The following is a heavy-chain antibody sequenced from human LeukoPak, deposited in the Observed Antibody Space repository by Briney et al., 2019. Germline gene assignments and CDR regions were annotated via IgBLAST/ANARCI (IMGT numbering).Heavy chain of an antibody. CDR3: ARVYGAAGRYYFDY. CDR1: GGTFSSYA. CDR2: IIPIFGIA. V-gene: IGHV1-69*04. J-gene: IGHJ4*02. D-gene: IGHD6-13*01. Sequence: ASVKVSCKASGGTFSSYAISWVRQAPGQGLEWMGRIIPIFGIANYAQKFQGRVTITADKSASTAYMELSSLRSEDTAVYYCARVYGAAGRYYFDYWGQGTLVTVSS.